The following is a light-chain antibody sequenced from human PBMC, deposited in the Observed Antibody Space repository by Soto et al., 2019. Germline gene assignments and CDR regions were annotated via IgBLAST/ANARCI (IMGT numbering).Light chain of an antibody. CDR2: DIR. CDR1: SSDVGGYKY. V-gene: IGLV2-14*03. Sequence: QSALTQPASVSGSPGQSITISCTGTSSDVGGYKYVSWYQQHPGKAPKLMIYDIRNRPSGVSNRVSGSKSGNTASLTISGLQAEDEADYYCSSYTRSSTRVFGTGTKVTVL. J-gene: IGLJ1*01. CDR3: SSYTRSSTRV.